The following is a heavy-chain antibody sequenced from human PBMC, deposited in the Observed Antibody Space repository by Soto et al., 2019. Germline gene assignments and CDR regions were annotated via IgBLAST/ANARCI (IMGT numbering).Heavy chain of an antibody. Sequence: SETLSLTCTVSGGSISRGDYYWSWIRQPPGKGLEWIGYIYSSGTTHYNPSLKSRFSISVDTSKNQFSLKLSSVTAADTAVYYCARGFSVYLSYGLDVWGQGTTVTVSS. J-gene: IGHJ6*02. D-gene: IGHD3-3*01. CDR1: GGSISRGDYY. CDR3: ARGFSVYLSYGLDV. CDR2: IYSSGTT. V-gene: IGHV4-30-4*01.